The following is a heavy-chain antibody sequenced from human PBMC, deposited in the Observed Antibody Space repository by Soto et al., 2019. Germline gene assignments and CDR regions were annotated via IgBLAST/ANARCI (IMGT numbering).Heavy chain of an antibody. D-gene: IGHD5-18*01. J-gene: IGHJ4*02. CDR3: ARDRDSYGQLDY. CDR2: IYYSGST. V-gene: IGHV4-30-4*01. CDR1: GGSISSGDYY. Sequence: PSETLSLTCTVSGGSISSGDYYWSWIRQPPGKGLEWIGYIYYSGSTYYNPSLKSRVTISVDTSKNQFSLKLSSVTAADTAVYYCARDRDSYGQLDYWGQGTLVTVSS.